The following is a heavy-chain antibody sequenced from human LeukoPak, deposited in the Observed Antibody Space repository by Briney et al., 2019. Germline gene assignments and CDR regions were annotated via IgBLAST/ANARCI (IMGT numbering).Heavy chain of an antibody. V-gene: IGHV4-34*01. Sequence: PSETLSLTCAVYGGSFSGYYWSWIRQPPGKGLEWIGGINHSGSTNYNPSLKSRVTISVDTSKNQFSLKLSSVTAADTAVYYCARGAAADYWGQGTLVTVSS. CDR1: GGSFSGYY. CDR3: ARGAAADY. D-gene: IGHD6-13*01. J-gene: IGHJ4*02. CDR2: INHSGST.